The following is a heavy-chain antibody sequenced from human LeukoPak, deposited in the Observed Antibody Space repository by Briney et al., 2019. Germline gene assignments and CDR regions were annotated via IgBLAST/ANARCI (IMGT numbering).Heavy chain of an antibody. Sequence: PSETLSLTCTVSGGSISSGEYYWIWIRQPPGKGLEWIGYIYYSGGTYYNPSLKSRVTISVDTSKNQFSLQLSSVTAADTAVYYCARDTAMVGFDYWGQGTLVTVSS. CDR3: ARDTAMVGFDY. V-gene: IGHV4-30-4*01. J-gene: IGHJ4*02. CDR2: IYYSGGT. D-gene: IGHD5-18*01. CDR1: GGSISSGEYY.